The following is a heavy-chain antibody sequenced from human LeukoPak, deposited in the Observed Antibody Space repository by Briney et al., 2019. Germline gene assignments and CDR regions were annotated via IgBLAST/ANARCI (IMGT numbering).Heavy chain of an antibody. CDR3: ARGAYYDFWSGWPFDY. J-gene: IGHJ4*02. CDR2: IYYSGST. V-gene: IGHV4-39*07. CDR1: GGSISSSSYY. Sequence: SETLSLTCTVSGGSISSSSYYWGWIRQPPGKGLEWIGSIYYSGSTYYNPSLKSRVTISVDTSKNQFSLKLSSVTAADTAVYYCARGAYYDFWSGWPFDYWGQGTLVTVSS. D-gene: IGHD3-3*01.